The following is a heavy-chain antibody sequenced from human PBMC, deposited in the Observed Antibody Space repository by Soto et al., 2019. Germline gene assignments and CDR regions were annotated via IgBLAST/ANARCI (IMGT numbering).Heavy chain of an antibody. Sequence: GGSLRLSCAASGFTFSSYSMNWVRQAPGKGLEWVSSISSSSSYIYYADSVKGRFTISRDNAKNSLYLQMNSLRAEDTAVYYCASVIVVVPAAIRGGSDAFDIWGQGTMVTVSS. CDR1: GFTFSSYS. J-gene: IGHJ3*02. V-gene: IGHV3-21*01. D-gene: IGHD2-2*01. CDR2: ISSSSSYI. CDR3: ASVIVVVPAAIRGGSDAFDI.